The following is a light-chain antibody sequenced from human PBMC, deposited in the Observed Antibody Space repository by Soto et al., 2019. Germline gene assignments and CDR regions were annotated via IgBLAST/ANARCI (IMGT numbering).Light chain of an antibody. CDR1: SGHSSYA. V-gene: IGLV4-69*01. CDR3: QTWGTGIQDVV. Sequence: QPVLTQSPSASASLGASVKLTCTLSSGHSSYAIAWHQQQPEKGPRYLMKLNSDGSHSKGDGIPDRFSGSSSWAERYLTISSLQSEDEADYYCQTWGTGIQDVVFGGGTKLTVL. CDR2: LNSDGSH. J-gene: IGLJ2*01.